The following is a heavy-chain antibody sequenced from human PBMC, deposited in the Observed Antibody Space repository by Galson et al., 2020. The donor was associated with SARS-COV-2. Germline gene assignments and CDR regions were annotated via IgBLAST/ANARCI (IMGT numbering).Heavy chain of an antibody. J-gene: IGHJ6*02. D-gene: IGHD2-2*01. CDR1: GFTFSDYY. Sequence: GESLKISCAASGFTFSDYYMSWIRQAPGKGLEWVSYISSSGSTIYYADSVKGRFTISRDNAKNSLYLQMNSLRAEDTAVYYCARDCVVVVPAATEYYYYGMDVWGQGTTVTVSS. V-gene: IGHV3-11*01. CDR2: ISSSGSTI. CDR3: ARDCVVVVPAATEYYYYGMDV.